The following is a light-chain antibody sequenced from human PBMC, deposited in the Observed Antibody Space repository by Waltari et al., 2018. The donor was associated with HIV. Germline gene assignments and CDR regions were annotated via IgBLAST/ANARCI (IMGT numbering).Light chain of an antibody. CDR3: QAWDSSSAVV. CDR2: QSS. J-gene: IGLJ2*01. V-gene: IGLV3-1*01. Sequence: SYELTQSPSVSVSPGQTASITCSGDKLGDTYVSWYQQKPGQSPVLVIYQSSKRPSEMLQRFSGSNSGDTATLTISGSQAVDEADYYCQAWDSSSAVVFGGGTKLTVL. CDR1: KLGDTY.